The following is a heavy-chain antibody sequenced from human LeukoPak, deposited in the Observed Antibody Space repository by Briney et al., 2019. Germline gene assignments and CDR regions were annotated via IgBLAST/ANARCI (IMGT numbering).Heavy chain of an antibody. V-gene: IGHV3-48*03. D-gene: IGHD6-19*01. Sequence: GGSLRLSCAASGFTFSSYEMNWVRQAPGKGLERVSYISSSGSIIYYADSAKGRFTISRDNAENALYLQMNSLRAEDTAIYYCARAPSGWSYDYWGQGTLVTVSS. J-gene: IGHJ4*02. CDR3: ARAPSGWSYDY. CDR1: GFTFSSYE. CDR2: ISSSGSII.